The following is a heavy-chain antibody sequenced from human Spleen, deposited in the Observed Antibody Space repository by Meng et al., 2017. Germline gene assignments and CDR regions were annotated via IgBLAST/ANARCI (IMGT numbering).Heavy chain of an antibody. CDR1: GYTFTSYY. J-gene: IGHJ3*01. CDR3: ARATGDYGGNGAFDL. D-gene: IGHD4-23*01. CDR2: INPSGGST. V-gene: IGHV1-46*01. Sequence: ASVKVSCKASGYTFTSYYMHWVRQAPGQGLEWMGIINPSGGSTSYAQKFQGRVTMTRDTSTSTVYMELSSLRSEDTAVYYCARATGDYGGNGAFDLWGQGTMVTVSS.